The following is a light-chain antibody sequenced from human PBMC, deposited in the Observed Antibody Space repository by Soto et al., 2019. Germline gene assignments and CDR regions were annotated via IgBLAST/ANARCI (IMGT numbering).Light chain of an antibody. J-gene: IGKJ2*01. CDR2: WAS. CDR3: QQFYTTPRT. CDR1: RNLLYNDKNY. Sequence: DIVMTQAPDSLAASLGAIVTINCKSSRNLLYNDKNYVAWYQQRPGQAPKLLIYWASTRESEVPVRISGSGSVTDFRLTIRDLQAADADVYYCQQFYTTPRTFGQGTRVEI. V-gene: IGKV4-1*01.